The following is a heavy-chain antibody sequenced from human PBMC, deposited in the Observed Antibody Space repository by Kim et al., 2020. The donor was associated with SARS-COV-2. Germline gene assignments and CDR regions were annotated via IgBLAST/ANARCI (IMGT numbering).Heavy chain of an antibody. Sequence: GGSLRLSCAASGFTFSSYSMNWVRQAPGKGLEWVSYISSSSSTIYYADSVKGRFTISRDNAKNSLYLQMNSLRDEDTAVYYCARDLPPKQWLVRWGGYFDYWGQGTLVTVSS. V-gene: IGHV3-48*02. CDR2: ISSSSSTI. CDR3: ARDLPPKQWLVRWGGYFDY. J-gene: IGHJ4*02. CDR1: GFTFSSYS. D-gene: IGHD6-19*01.